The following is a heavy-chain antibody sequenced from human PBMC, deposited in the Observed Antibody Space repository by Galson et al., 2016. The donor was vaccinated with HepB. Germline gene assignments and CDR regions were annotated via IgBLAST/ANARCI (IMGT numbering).Heavy chain of an antibody. Sequence: SLRLSCAASGFTFYTFTMHWVRQSPGKGPECVAAISFAGSNRHYADSVRGRFTISRDNPRNTLYLQMDSLTTEDTAVYYCARGEIGTTLDWGQGALVTVSS. CDR2: ISFAGSNR. V-gene: IGHV3-30-3*01. J-gene: IGHJ4*02. D-gene: IGHD4-23*01. CDR3: ARGEIGTTLD. CDR1: GFTFYTFT.